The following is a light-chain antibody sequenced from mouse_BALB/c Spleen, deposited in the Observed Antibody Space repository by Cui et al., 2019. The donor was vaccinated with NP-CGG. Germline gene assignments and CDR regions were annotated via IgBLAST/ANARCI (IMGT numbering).Light chain of an antibody. CDR1: TGAVTTSNY. CDR2: GTN. Sequence: QAVATQHAALTTSPGETVTLTCRSSTGAVTTSNYANWVQEKPDHLFTGLIGGTNNRAPGVPARFSGSLIGDKAALTITGTQTEDEAIYFCALWYSNHWVFGGGTKVTVL. CDR3: ALWYSNHWV. V-gene: IGLV1*01. J-gene: IGLJ1*01.